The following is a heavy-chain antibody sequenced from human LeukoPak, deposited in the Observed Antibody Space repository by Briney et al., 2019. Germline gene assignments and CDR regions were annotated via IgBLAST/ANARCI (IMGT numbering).Heavy chain of an antibody. J-gene: IGHJ4*02. CDR2: INPNSGGT. CDR1: GYTFTGYY. CDR3: SRVDCDTHRRGWDAY. Sequence: ASVKVSCKASGYTFTGYYMHWVRQAPGQGLECMGQINPNSGGTNYAQKFQGRVTMTSDTSISTAYMELSRLRSDNTAVYCRSRVDCDTHRRGWDAYWGQGTLVTVSS. D-gene: IGHD2-21*01. V-gene: IGHV1-2*06.